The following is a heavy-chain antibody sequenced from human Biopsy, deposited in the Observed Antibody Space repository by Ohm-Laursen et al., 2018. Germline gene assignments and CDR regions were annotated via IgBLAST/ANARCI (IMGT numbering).Heavy chain of an antibody. CDR2: IYYSGTT. D-gene: IGHD3-3*01. CDR3: ARVRGGFLEWFDY. J-gene: IGHJ5*01. Sequence: SDTLSLTCTVSGESMGTYYWSWIRQPPRKVMEWIASIYYSGTTHKNPSLKSRVTISVDTSQGLLSLDLSSVTAADTAGYYWARVRGGFLEWFDYWGQGTLVTVSS. V-gene: IGHV4-59*07. CDR1: GESMGTYY.